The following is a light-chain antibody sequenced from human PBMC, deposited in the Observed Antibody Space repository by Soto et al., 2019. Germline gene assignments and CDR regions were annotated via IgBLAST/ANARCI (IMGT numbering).Light chain of an antibody. CDR3: SSYSSTSTPWV. J-gene: IGLJ3*02. CDR2: RSN. CDR1: SSNIGGTY. Sequence: QSVLTQPPSASGTPGQSVTISCSGSSSNIGGTYVSWFQQVPGTAPKLLIYRSNQRPSGVPDRFSGSKSGTSASLAISGLRSEDEADYYCSSYSSTSTPWVFGGGTKLTVL. V-gene: IGLV1-47*01.